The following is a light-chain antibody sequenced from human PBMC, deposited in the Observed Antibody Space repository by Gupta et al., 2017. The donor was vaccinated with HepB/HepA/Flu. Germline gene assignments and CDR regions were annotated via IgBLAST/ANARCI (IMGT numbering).Light chain of an antibody. J-gene: IGLJ2*01. CDR3: QVWFATSDHHVV. CDR1: NIGSKS. V-gene: IGLV3-21*04. Sequence: SSVLTQKPSVSVAPGTTARITCGGNNIGSKSVHWYQQKPGQAPLLVIYYENDRPSGVPERFSGSNSGNTATLTISRVEAGDEADYYCQVWFATSDHHVVFGGGTKLTVL. CDR2: YEN.